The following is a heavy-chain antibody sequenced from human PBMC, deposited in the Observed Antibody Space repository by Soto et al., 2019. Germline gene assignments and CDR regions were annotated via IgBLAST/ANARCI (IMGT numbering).Heavy chain of an antibody. CDR1: GGSFSGYY. D-gene: IGHD5-12*01. Sequence: SETLSLTCAVYGGSFSGYYWTWIRQPPGKGLEWIGEINHSGSTNYKPSLESRITISVDASKNQFSLKLTSVTAADTVVYYCARGRVVATISDFDYWGQGTLVTVSS. J-gene: IGHJ4*02. CDR2: INHSGST. CDR3: ARGRVVATISDFDY. V-gene: IGHV4-34*01.